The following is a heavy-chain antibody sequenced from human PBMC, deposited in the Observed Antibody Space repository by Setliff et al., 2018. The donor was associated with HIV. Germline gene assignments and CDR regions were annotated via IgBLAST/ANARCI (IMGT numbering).Heavy chain of an antibody. D-gene: IGHD3-22*01. Sequence: LSLTCTVSGGSISSGDYYRSWIRQPPGKGLEWIGYIYYSGSTYYNPSLKSRVTISVDTSKNQFSLKLSSVTAADTAVYYCARERRYYDSSGDFDYWGQGTLVTVSS. CDR2: IYYSGST. J-gene: IGHJ4*02. CDR3: ARERRYYDSSGDFDY. CDR1: GGSISSGDYY. V-gene: IGHV4-30-4*08.